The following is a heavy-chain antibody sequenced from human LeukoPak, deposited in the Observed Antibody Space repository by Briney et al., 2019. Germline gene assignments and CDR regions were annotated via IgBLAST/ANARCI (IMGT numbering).Heavy chain of an antibody. D-gene: IGHD3-9*01. CDR3: ARGMDYDILAGPPDY. CDR1: EFTFSSYG. Sequence: GGSLRLSCTASEFTFSSYGMHWVRQAPDKGLEWVALISYDGSNKDYADSVKGRFTISRDNSKNSLYLQMNSLRGEDTAVYYCARGMDYDILAGPPDYWGQGTLVTVSS. J-gene: IGHJ4*02. CDR2: ISYDGSNK. V-gene: IGHV3-30*04.